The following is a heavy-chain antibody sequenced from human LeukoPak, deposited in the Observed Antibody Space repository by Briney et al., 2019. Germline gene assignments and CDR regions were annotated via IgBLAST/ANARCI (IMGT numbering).Heavy chain of an antibody. CDR1: GGSISSYY. CDR3: ARHPYDNASVSEEHWFDP. Sequence: SETLSLTCTVSGGSISSYYWSWIRQPPGKGLEWIGYIYTSGSNHYNPSLKSRVTISGDTSKNQFSLKLSSVTAADTAVYYCARHPYDNASVSEEHWFDPWGQGTLVTVSS. D-gene: IGHD3-9*01. CDR2: IYTSGSN. V-gene: IGHV4-4*09. J-gene: IGHJ5*02.